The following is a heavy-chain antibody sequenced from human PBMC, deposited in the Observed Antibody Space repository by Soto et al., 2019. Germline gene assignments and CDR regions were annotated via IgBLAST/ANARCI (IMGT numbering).Heavy chain of an antibody. Sequence: SLRLSCAASGFTFSSYAMHWVRQAPGKGLEWVAVISYDGSNKYYADSVKGRFTISRDNSKNTLYLQMNSLRAEDTAVYYCAGDQWEYDSSGHDAFDIWGQGTMVTVS. V-gene: IGHV3-30-3*01. CDR3: AGDQWEYDSSGHDAFDI. D-gene: IGHD3-22*01. CDR1: GFTFSSYA. CDR2: ISYDGSNK. J-gene: IGHJ3*02.